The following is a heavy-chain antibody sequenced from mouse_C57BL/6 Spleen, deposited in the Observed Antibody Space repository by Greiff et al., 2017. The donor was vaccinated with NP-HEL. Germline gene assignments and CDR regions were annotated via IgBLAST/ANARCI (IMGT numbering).Heavy chain of an antibody. CDR1: GFSLTSYG. Sequence: QVQLQQSGPGLVQPSQSLSITCTVSGFSLTSYGVHWVRQSPGKGLEWLGVIWSGGSTDYNAAFISRLSISKDNSKSQVFFKMNGLQADDTAIYYCARNDDYDGGAWFAYWGQGTLVTVSA. V-gene: IGHV2-2*01. D-gene: IGHD2-4*01. J-gene: IGHJ3*01. CDR2: IWSGGST. CDR3: ARNDDYDGGAWFAY.